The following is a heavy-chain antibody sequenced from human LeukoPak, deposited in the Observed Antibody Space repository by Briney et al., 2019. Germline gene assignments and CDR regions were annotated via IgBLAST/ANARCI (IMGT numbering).Heavy chain of an antibody. V-gene: IGHV3-23*01. Sequence: PGGSLRLSCAASGFTFDDYAMHWVRQAPGKGLEWVSAISGSGGSTYYADSVKGRFTISRDNSKNTLYLQMNSLRAEDTAVYYCAEDRPLTMIVVGLFDYWGQGTLVTVSS. CDR1: GFTFDDYA. CDR2: ISGSGGST. J-gene: IGHJ4*02. CDR3: AEDRPLTMIVVGLFDY. D-gene: IGHD3-22*01.